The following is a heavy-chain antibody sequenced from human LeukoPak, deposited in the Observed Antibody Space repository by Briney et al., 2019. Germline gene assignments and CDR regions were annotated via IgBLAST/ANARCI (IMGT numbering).Heavy chain of an antibody. Sequence: GGSLRLSCAASGFTFSSYSMNWVRQAPGKGLEWVSYISSSSSTIYYADSVKGRFTISRDNAKNSLYLQMNSLRAEDTAVYYCARDIVVVPAAPVYWGQGSLVTVSS. D-gene: IGHD2-2*01. CDR1: GFTFSSYS. V-gene: IGHV3-48*01. J-gene: IGHJ4*02. CDR3: ARDIVVVPAAPVY. CDR2: ISSSSSTI.